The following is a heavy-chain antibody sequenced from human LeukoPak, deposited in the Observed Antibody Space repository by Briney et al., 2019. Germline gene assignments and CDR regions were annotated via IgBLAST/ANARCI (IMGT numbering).Heavy chain of an antibody. D-gene: IGHD3-3*01. V-gene: IGHV4-38-2*02. CDR3: ARVGAYSLDY. CDR1: GYSISSGYY. Sequence: PSETLSLTCTVSGYSISSGYYWGWIRQPPGKGPEWIGSISHSGSTYYNSSLKSRVTISVDTSKNQFSLKLSSVTAADTAVYYCARVGAYSLDYWGQGTLVTVSS. J-gene: IGHJ4*02. CDR2: ISHSGST.